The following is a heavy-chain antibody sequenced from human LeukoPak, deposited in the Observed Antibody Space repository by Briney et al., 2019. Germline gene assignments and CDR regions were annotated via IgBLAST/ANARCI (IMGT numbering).Heavy chain of an antibody. J-gene: IGHJ6*02. CDR2: ISSSGSTI. CDR1: GFTFSDYY. V-gene: IGHV3-11*01. D-gene: IGHD2-2*02. Sequence: PGGSLRLSCAASGFTFSDYYMSWIRQAPGKGLEWVSYISSSGSTIYYADSVKGRFTISRDNAKNSLYLQMNSLRAEDTAVYYCARVPVVVVPAAIDFEYYGIDVWGQGTTVTVSS. CDR3: ARVPVVVVPAAIDFEYYGIDV.